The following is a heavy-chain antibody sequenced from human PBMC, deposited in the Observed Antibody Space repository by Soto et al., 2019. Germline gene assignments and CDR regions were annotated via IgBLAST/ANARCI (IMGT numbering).Heavy chain of an antibody. D-gene: IGHD5-18*01. CDR2: VYHSGST. V-gene: IGHV4-34*01. CDR1: GGSFSGHY. CDR3: ARESTNVDSVMVKSKWFGP. Sequence: SETLSLTCSVYGGSFSGHYWSWIRQPPGKGLEWIGEVYHSGSTNYNPSLKSRVTISVDKSKNQFSLNLNSVTAADTAMYYCARESTNVDSVMVKSKWFGPWGQGTLVTVYS. J-gene: IGHJ5*02.